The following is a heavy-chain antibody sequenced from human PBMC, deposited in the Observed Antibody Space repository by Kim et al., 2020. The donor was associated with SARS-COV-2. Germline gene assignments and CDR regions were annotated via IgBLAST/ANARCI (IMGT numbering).Heavy chain of an antibody. CDR3: ARDRSSGWFDY. CDR1: GGSISSYY. D-gene: IGHD6-19*01. J-gene: IGHJ4*02. V-gene: IGHV4-59*01. Sequence: SETLSLTCTVSGGSISSYYWSWIRQPPGKGLEWIGYIYYSGSTNYNPSLKSRVTISVDTSKNQFSLKLSSVTAADTAVYYCARDRSSGWFDYWGQGTLVTVSS. CDR2: IYYSGST.